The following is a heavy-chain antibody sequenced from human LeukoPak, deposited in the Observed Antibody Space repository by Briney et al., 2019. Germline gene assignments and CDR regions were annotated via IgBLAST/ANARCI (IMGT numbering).Heavy chain of an antibody. Sequence: GGSLRLSCAASGFTFSSYSMNWVRQAPGKGLEWVSSISSSSSYIYYADSVKGRFTISRDNAKNSLYLQMNSLRAEDTAVYYCARASMNVGAAMAFDIWGQGTMVTVSS. CDR2: ISSSSSYI. CDR3: ARASMNVGAAMAFDI. CDR1: GFTFSSYS. D-gene: IGHD1-26*01. J-gene: IGHJ3*02. V-gene: IGHV3-21*01.